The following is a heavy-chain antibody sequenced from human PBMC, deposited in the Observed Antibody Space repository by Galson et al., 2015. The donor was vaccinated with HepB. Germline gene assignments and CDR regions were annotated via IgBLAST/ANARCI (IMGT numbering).Heavy chain of an antibody. D-gene: IGHD4-23*01. CDR3: ASPDYGGHYYYYGMDV. Sequence: SLRLSCAASGFTFSNYAISWVRQAPGKGLEWVSAISGSGGNTYYADSVKGRFTISRDISKNTLYLQMNSLRDEDTAVYYCASPDYGGHYYYYGMDVWGQGTTVTVSS. J-gene: IGHJ6*02. CDR1: GFTFSNYA. CDR2: ISGSGGNT. V-gene: IGHV3-23*01.